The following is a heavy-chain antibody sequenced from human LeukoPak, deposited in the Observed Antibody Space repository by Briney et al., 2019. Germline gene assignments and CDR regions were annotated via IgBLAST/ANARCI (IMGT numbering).Heavy chain of an antibody. CDR1: GYTFTSYD. J-gene: IGHJ4*02. CDR3: ARAWRRGTMVRGVQGYYFDY. D-gene: IGHD3-10*01. Sequence: ASVKVSCKASGYTFTSYDINWVRQATGQGLEWMGWMNPNSGNTGYAQKFQGRVTMTRNTSISTAYMELSSLRSEDTAVYYCARAWRRGTMVRGVQGYYFDYWGQGTLVTVSS. CDR2: MNPNSGNT. V-gene: IGHV1-8*01.